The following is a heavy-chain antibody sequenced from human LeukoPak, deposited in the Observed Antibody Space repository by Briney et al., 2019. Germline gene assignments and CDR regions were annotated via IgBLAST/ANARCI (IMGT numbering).Heavy chain of an antibody. CDR2: SDPEDVKT. CDR3: ATFQAYANSGHLRPYFDY. J-gene: IGHJ4*02. CDR1: GYSLTELA. V-gene: IGHV1-24*01. Sequence: ASVKVSCKISGYSLTELAIHWVRQAPGKGLEWMGGSDPEDVKTSFAEKFQGRVTFTEDTSTDTASMELSRLRSDVTAVYYCATFQAYANSGHLRPYFDYWGQGTLVTVSS. D-gene: IGHD3-22*01.